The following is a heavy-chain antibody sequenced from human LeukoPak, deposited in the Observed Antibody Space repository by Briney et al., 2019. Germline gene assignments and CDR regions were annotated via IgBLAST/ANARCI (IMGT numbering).Heavy chain of an antibody. D-gene: IGHD6-19*01. Sequence: PGGSLRLSCAASGFTFSSSAMSWVRQAPGKGLKWVSGISTSGGSTYYSDSVKGRFTISRDNSKNTLYLQMNSLKTEDTAVYYCTRLTDWTSSGWYYYYYMDVWGKGTTVTVSS. J-gene: IGHJ6*03. V-gene: IGHV3-23*01. CDR3: TRLTDWTSSGWYYYYYMDV. CDR1: GFTFSSSA. CDR2: ISTSGGST.